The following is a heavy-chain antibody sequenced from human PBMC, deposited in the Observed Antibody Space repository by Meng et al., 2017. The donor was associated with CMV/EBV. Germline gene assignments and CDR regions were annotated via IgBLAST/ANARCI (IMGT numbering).Heavy chain of an antibody. CDR3: ARDIDIVVVPAAIVGLDP. J-gene: IGHJ5*02. D-gene: IGHD2-2*02. CDR2: IIPILGIA. V-gene: IGHV1-69*04. Sequence: FCCYTISWLRQAPGQGLECMGKIIPILGIANYAQKVKGRVTITADKSTSTAYMELSSLRSEDTAVYYCARDIDIVVVPAAIVGLDPWGQGTLVTVSS. CDR1: FCCYT.